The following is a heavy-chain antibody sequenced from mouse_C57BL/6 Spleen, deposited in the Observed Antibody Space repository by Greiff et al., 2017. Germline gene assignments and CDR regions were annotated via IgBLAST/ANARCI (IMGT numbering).Heavy chain of an antibody. CDR3: ARAGTTVVASYYFDY. J-gene: IGHJ2*01. CDR2: ISDGGSYT. Sequence: EVNLVESGGGLVKPGGSLKLSCAASGFTFSSYAMSWVRQTPEKRLEWVATISDGGSYTYYPDNVKGRFTISRDNAKNNLYLQMSHLKSEDTAMYYCARAGTTVVASYYFDYWGQGTTLTVSS. CDR1: GFTFSSYA. V-gene: IGHV5-4*03. D-gene: IGHD1-1*01.